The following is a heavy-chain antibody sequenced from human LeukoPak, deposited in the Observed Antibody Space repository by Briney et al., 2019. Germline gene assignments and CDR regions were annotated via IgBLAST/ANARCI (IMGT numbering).Heavy chain of an antibody. CDR1: GGSISSYY. Sequence: SETLSLTCTVSGGSISSYYWSWIRQPPGKGLEWIGYIYYSGTTNYNPSLKSRVTISVDTSKNQFSLKLSSVTAADAAVYYCASAWYDSSGYYYTFDYWGQGTLVTVSS. D-gene: IGHD3-22*01. CDR2: IYYSGTT. V-gene: IGHV4-59*01. J-gene: IGHJ4*02. CDR3: ASAWYDSSGYYYTFDY.